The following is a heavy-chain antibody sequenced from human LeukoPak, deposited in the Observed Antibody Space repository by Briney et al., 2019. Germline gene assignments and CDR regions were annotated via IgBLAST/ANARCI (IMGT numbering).Heavy chain of an antibody. CDR2: IYYSGST. Sequence: SETLSLTCTVSGGSISSGGYYWSWIRQHPGKGLEWIGYIYYSGSTYYNPSLKSRVTISVDTSKNQFSLKLSSVTAADTAVYYCAREGRAGYCSSTSCSNGMDVWGQGTTVTVSS. V-gene: IGHV4-31*03. D-gene: IGHD2-2*01. CDR3: AREGRAGYCSSTSCSNGMDV. J-gene: IGHJ6*02. CDR1: GGSISSGGYY.